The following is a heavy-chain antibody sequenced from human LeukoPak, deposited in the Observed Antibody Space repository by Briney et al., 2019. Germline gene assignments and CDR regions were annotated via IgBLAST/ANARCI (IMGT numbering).Heavy chain of an antibody. Sequence: GGSLRLSCAASGFTFRSYGMHWVRQAPGKGLEWVAFIRYDGSNKYYADSVKGRFTISRDNSKNTLYLQMNSLRAEDTAVYYCAKEWRDYDSSGYYHRRTAFDYWGQGTLVTVSS. J-gene: IGHJ4*02. CDR1: GFTFRSYG. CDR3: AKEWRDYDSSGYYHRRTAFDY. V-gene: IGHV3-30*02. CDR2: IRYDGSNK. D-gene: IGHD3-22*01.